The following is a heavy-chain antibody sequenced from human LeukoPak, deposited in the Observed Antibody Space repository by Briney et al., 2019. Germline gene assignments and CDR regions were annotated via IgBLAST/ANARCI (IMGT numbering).Heavy chain of an antibody. V-gene: IGHV3-64D*06. D-gene: IGHD3-22*01. CDR3: VKDIGYYDSSGYSNAFDI. CDR2: ISSNGGST. J-gene: IGHJ3*02. Sequence: GGSLRLSCAASGFTFSSYAMSWVRQAPGKGLEYVSAISSNGGSTYYADSVKGRFTISRDNSKNTLYLQMSSLRAEDTAVYYCVKDIGYYDSSGYSNAFDIWGQGTMVTVSS. CDR1: GFTFSSYA.